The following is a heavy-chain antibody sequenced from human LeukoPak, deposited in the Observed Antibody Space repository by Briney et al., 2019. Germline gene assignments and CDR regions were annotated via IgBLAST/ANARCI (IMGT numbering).Heavy chain of an antibody. D-gene: IGHD5-12*01. V-gene: IGHV3-21*01. Sequence: GGSLRLSCAASGFTFSSYSMNWVRQAPGKGLEWVSFISSSSYIYNADSVKGRFTISRDNAKNSLYLQMNSLRAEDTAVYYCARDSGGYDSYWGQGTLVTVSS. J-gene: IGHJ4*02. CDR3: ARDSGGYDSY. CDR2: ISSSSYI. CDR1: GFTFSSYS.